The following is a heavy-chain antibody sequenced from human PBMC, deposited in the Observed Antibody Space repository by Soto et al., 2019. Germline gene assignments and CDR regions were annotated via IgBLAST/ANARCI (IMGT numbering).Heavy chain of an antibody. V-gene: IGHV1-69*13. CDR2: IIPIFGTA. Sequence: GASVKVSCTASGGTFSSYAISWVRQAPGQGLEWMGGIIPIFGTANYAQKFQGRVTITADESTSTAYMELSSLRSEDTAVYYCAAGTVRDYGMDVWGQGTTVTVSS. D-gene: IGHD4-4*01. CDR3: AAGTVRDYGMDV. CDR1: GGTFSSYA. J-gene: IGHJ6*02.